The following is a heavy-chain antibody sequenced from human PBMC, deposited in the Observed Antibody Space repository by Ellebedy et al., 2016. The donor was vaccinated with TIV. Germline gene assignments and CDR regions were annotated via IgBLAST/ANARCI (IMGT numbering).Heavy chain of an antibody. CDR3: ARDIVVVPAAMASTYYYYYGMDV. CDR2: IIPIFGTA. CDR1: RGTFSSYA. V-gene: IGHV1-69*13. Sequence: SVKVSXXASRGTFSSYAISWVRQAPRQGLEWMGGIIPIFGTANYAQKFQGRVTITADESTSTAYMELSSLRSEDTAVYYCARDIVVVPAAMASTYYYYYGMDVWGQGTTVTVSS. J-gene: IGHJ6*02. D-gene: IGHD2-2*01.